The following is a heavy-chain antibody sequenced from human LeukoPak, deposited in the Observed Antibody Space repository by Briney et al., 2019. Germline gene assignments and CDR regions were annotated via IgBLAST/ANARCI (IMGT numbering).Heavy chain of an antibody. Sequence: ASVKVSCKASGGTFSSYAISWVRQAPGHGLEWMGGIIPIFGTANYAQKFQGRVTITADESTSTAYMELSSLRSEDTAVYYCARSHASWYFDLWGRGTLVTVSS. CDR2: IIPIFGTA. CDR1: GGTFSSYA. J-gene: IGHJ2*01. CDR3: ARSHASWYFDL. V-gene: IGHV1-69*01.